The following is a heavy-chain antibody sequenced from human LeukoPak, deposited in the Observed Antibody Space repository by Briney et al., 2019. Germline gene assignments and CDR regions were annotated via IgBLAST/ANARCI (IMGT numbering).Heavy chain of an antibody. CDR3: TQNFYGDGVDY. CDR2: IIPIFGTA. CDR1: GGTFSSYA. Sequence: ASVKVSCKASGGTFSSYAISWVRQAPGQGLEWMGRIIPIFGTANYAQKFQGRVTITTDESTSTAYMELSSLRSEDTAVYYCTQNFYGDGVDYWGQEPWSPSPQ. J-gene: IGHJ4*01. D-gene: IGHD2/OR15-2a*01. V-gene: IGHV1-69*05.